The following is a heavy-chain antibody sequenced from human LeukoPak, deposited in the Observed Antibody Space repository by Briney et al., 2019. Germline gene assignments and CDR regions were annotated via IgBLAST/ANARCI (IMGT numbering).Heavy chain of an antibody. Sequence: SETLSLTCTVSGGSTSSSNYYWGWIRQPPGKGLEWIGTIYYTGSTYYNPSLKSRVTISVDTSKNQFSLNLSPVTAADTAVYYCARVAFGVILRCNWFDPWGQGTLVTVSS. D-gene: IGHD3-3*01. CDR3: ARVAFGVILRCNWFDP. J-gene: IGHJ5*02. CDR1: GGSTSSSNYY. CDR2: IYYTGST. V-gene: IGHV4-39*07.